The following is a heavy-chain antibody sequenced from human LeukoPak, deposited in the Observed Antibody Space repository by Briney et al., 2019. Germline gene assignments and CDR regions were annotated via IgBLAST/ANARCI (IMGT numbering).Heavy chain of an antibody. CDR1: GFTFSSYA. J-gene: IGHJ4*02. D-gene: IGHD3-22*01. Sequence: GGSLRLSCGASGFTFSSYAMSWVRQAPGKGLEWVSASSSGGSTHYADSVKGRFTISRDNSKNTLYLQMNSLRAEDTAVYYCAKRYYYDNSGLCDYWGQGTLVTVSS. CDR2: SSSGGST. CDR3: AKRYYYDNSGLCDY. V-gene: IGHV3-23*01.